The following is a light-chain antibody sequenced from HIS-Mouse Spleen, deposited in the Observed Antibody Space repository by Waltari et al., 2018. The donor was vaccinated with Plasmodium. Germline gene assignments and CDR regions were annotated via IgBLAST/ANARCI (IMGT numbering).Light chain of an antibody. J-gene: IGKJ5*01. Sequence: DIQLTQSPSFLSEAVGDRVTITCRASQGISSYLAWYQQKPGKAPKLLIYAASTLQSGVPSRFSGSGSGTEFTLTISSLQPEDFATYYCQQLNSYPITFGQGTRLEIK. CDR3: QQLNSYPIT. CDR1: QGISSY. V-gene: IGKV1-9*01. CDR2: AAS.